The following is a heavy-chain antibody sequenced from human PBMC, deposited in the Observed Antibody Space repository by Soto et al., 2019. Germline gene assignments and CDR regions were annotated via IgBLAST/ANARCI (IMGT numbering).Heavy chain of an antibody. CDR3: AKRVRDGYNSPIDS. CDR2: ISGSGGGT. Sequence: EVQLLESGGGLVQPGGSLRLSCAASGFTFSNYAMNWVRQAPGKGLEGVSDISGSGGGTNYAESVRGRFTVSRDNSKNTLYLQMDSLRVEDTAVYYCAKRVRDGYNSPIDSWGQGILVTVSS. D-gene: IGHD5-12*01. V-gene: IGHV3-23*01. CDR1: GFTFSNYA. J-gene: IGHJ5*01.